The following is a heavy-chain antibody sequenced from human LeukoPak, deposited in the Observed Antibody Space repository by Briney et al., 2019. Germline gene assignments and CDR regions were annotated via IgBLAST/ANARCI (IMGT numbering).Heavy chain of an antibody. CDR3: ARTHPYYDILID. J-gene: IGHJ4*02. CDR1: GGSFSGHY. Sequence: SETLSLTCAVYGGSFSGHYWSWIRQPPGKGLEWIGEINHSGSTNYNPSLKSRVTISVDTSKNQFSLKLSSVTAADTAVYYCARTHPYYDILIDWGQGTLVTVSS. CDR2: INHSGST. D-gene: IGHD3-9*01. V-gene: IGHV4-34*01.